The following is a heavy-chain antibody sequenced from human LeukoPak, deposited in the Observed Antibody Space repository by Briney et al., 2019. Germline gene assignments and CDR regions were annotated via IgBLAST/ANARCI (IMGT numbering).Heavy chain of an antibody. Sequence: GGSLRLSCEASGFTFSDSAMRWLRQAPGKGLEWVAVLWSDERIKYYADPVKGRFTISRDNSKKTIWLQMDSLTVEDTALYYCATEGPDGTSTSFHHWGQGTLVIVSS. CDR2: LWSDERIK. V-gene: IGHV3-33*08. CDR1: GFTFSDSA. D-gene: IGHD4-23*01. J-gene: IGHJ4*02. CDR3: ATEGPDGTSTSFHH.